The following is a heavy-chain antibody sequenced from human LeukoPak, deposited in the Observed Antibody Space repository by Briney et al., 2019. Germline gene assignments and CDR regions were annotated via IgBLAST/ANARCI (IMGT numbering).Heavy chain of an antibody. V-gene: IGHV1-2*02. CDR2: INPNSGGT. D-gene: IGHD6-19*01. J-gene: IGHJ4*02. Sequence: ASVKVSCKASGYTFTSYYMHWVRQAPGQGLEWMGWINPNSGGTNYAQKFQGRVTMTRDTSISTAYMELSRLRSDDTAVYYCARGVSGWHPASYFDYWGQGTLVTVSS. CDR1: GYTFTSYY. CDR3: ARGVSGWHPASYFDY.